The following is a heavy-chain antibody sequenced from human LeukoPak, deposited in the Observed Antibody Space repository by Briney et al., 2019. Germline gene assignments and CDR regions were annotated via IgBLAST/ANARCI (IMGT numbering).Heavy chain of an antibody. CDR1: GGSFSGYY. Sequence: PSETLSLTCAVYGGSFSGYYWSWIRQPPGKGLEWIGEINHSGSTNYNPSLKSRVTISVDTSKNQFSLKLSSVTAADTAVYYCARRPREDIVVVPAAYNWSDPWGQGTLVTVSS. CDR3: ARRPREDIVVVPAAYNWSDP. V-gene: IGHV4-34*01. J-gene: IGHJ5*02. D-gene: IGHD2-2*01. CDR2: INHSGST.